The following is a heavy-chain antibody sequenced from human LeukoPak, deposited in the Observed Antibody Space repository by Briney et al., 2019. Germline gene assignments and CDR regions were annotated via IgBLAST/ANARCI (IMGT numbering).Heavy chain of an antibody. CDR3: ARSSGYYHDAFDI. V-gene: IGHV3-74*01. Sequence: PGGSLRLSCAASGFTFSSYWMHWVRQAPGKGLVWVSRINSDGSSTSYADSVKGRFTISRDNAKNTLYLQMNSLRAEDTAVYYCARSSGYYHDAFDIWGQGTMVTVSS. CDR1: GFTFSSYW. CDR2: INSDGSST. J-gene: IGHJ3*02. D-gene: IGHD3-22*01.